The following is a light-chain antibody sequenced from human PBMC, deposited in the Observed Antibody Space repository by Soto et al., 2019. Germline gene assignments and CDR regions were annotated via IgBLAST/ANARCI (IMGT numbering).Light chain of an antibody. J-gene: IGLJ2*01. CDR2: EGS. V-gene: IGLV2-23*01. CDR1: SNDVGNYNL. Sequence: QSALTQPASVSGSPGQSITISCTGTSNDVGNYNLVSWYQQHPGKAPKLMIYEGSKRPSGVSNRFSGSKSGNTASLTISGLQAEDEADYYCCSFAGSSTVMVFGGGTKLTVL. CDR3: CSFAGSSTVMV.